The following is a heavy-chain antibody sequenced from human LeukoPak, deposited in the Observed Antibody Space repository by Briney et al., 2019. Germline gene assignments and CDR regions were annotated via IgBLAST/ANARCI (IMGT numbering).Heavy chain of an antibody. Sequence: GGSLRLSCAASGFTFSSYAMSWVRQAPRKGLEWVSGIRGSGSSTYYADSVKGRFTISRDNSKNTLYLQMNSLRAEDTAVYYCAKHVVVVLAGSLESSYYYGMDVWGQGTTVTVSS. J-gene: IGHJ6*02. V-gene: IGHV3-23*01. CDR3: AKHVVVVLAGSLESSYYYGMDV. CDR1: GFTFSSYA. CDR2: IRGSGSST. D-gene: IGHD2-15*01.